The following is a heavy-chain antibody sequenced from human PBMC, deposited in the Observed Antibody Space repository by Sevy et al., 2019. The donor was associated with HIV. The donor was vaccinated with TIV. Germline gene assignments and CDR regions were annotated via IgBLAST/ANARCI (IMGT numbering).Heavy chain of an antibody. CDR3: ARSQNVDSAAFDS. J-gene: IGHJ5*01. CDR2: FFYSDSP. V-gene: IGHV4-30-4*01. Sequence: SETLSLTCTVSGGSISRGDYYWSWIRRPPGKGLEWIGYFFYSDSPHYNPSLKSRVTISVDMSKNKVYLNLTSVTAADTAVYFCARSQNVDSAAFDSWGRGALVTVSS. CDR1: GGSISRGDYY. D-gene: IGHD5-18*01.